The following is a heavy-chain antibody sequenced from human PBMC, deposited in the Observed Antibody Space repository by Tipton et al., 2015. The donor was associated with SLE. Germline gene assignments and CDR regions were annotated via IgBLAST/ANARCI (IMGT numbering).Heavy chain of an antibody. Sequence: TLSLTCAVYGGSFSGYYWSWIRQPPGKGLEWIGEINHSGSTNYNPSLKSRVTISVDTSKNQFSLKLSSVTAADTAVYYCARAQKGIAVAGLDYWGQGTTVTVSS. CDR1: GGSFSGYY. CDR2: INHSGST. CDR3: ARAQKGIAVAGLDY. D-gene: IGHD6-19*01. V-gene: IGHV4-34*01. J-gene: IGHJ6*02.